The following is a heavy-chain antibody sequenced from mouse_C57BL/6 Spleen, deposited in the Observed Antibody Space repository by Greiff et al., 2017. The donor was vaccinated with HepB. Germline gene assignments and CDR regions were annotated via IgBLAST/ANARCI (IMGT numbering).Heavy chain of an antibody. CDR2: IWSDGST. Sequence: QVQLKESGPGLVAPSQRLSITCTVSGFSLTSYGVHWVRQPPGKGLEWLVVIWSDGSTTYNSALKSRLSISKDNSKSQVFLKMNSLQTDDTAMYYCARHDDGYYGFAYWGQGTLVTVSA. V-gene: IGHV2-6-1*01. CDR3: ARHDDGYYGFAY. CDR1: GFSLTSYG. J-gene: IGHJ3*01. D-gene: IGHD2-3*01.